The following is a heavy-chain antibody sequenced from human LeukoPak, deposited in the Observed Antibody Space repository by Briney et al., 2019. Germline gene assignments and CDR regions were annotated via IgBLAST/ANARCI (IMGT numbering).Heavy chain of an antibody. D-gene: IGHD3-22*01. V-gene: IGHV1-18*01. CDR3: ARATSLGDSSGYYYADS. CDR2: ISGDNDNT. Sequence: ASVKASCKASGYIFTNYGISWVRQAPGQGLEWMGWISGDNDNTYYAQKYQGIVTMTTDTSTNTAYMELRSLRSDDTAVYYCARATSLGDSSGYYYADSWGQGTLVTVSS. J-gene: IGHJ5*01. CDR1: GYIFTNYG.